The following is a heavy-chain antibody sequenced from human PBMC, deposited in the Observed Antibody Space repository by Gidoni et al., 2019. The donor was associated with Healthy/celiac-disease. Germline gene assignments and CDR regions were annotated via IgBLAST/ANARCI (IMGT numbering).Heavy chain of an antibody. Sequence: QVQLQESGPGLVKPSETLSLTCTVSGGSISSYYWSWIRQPPGKGLEWIGYIYYSGSTNYNPSLKSRVTISVDTSKNHFSLKLSSVTAADTAVYYCARTTTVTTMVDYWGQGTLVTVSS. CDR2: IYYSGST. D-gene: IGHD4-17*01. CDR1: GGSISSYY. CDR3: ARTTTVTTMVDY. J-gene: IGHJ4*02. V-gene: IGHV4-59*01.